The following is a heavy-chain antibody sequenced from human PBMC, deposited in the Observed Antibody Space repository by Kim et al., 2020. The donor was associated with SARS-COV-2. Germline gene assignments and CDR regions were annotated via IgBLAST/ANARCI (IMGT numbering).Heavy chain of an antibody. Sequence: YAQKFQGRVTITADESTSTAYMELSSLRSEDTAVYYCARGGYGDYRGIDYWGQGTLVTVSS. J-gene: IGHJ4*02. D-gene: IGHD4-17*01. CDR3: ARGGYGDYRGIDY. V-gene: IGHV1-69*01.